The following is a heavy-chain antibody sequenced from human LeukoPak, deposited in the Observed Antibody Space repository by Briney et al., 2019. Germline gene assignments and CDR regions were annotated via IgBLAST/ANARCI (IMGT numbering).Heavy chain of an antibody. CDR3: ARDPDIVVVVAATPGAFDY. CDR1: GYTFTGYY. CDR2: INPNSGGT. D-gene: IGHD2-15*01. Sequence: VASVKVPCKASGYTFTGYYMHWVRQAPGQGLEWMGWINPNSGGTNYAQKFQGRVTMTRDTSISTAYMELSRLRSDDTAVYYCARDPDIVVVVAATPGAFDYWGQGTLVTVSS. V-gene: IGHV1-2*02. J-gene: IGHJ4*02.